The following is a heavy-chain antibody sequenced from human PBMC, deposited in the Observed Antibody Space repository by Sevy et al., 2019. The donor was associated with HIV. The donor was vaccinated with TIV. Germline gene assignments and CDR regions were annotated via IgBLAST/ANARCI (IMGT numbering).Heavy chain of an antibody. CDR2: IRSKANNYAT. CDR1: GFNFSGAA. Sequence: GGSLRLSCAASGFNFSGAAMFWVRQASGKGLEWLGRIRSKANNYATVYGASVKGRVIISRHDSKNTTYLQMNSLKTEDTAIYWGTAGDLGRFDYWGRGSLVTVSS. J-gene: IGHJ4*02. V-gene: IGHV3-73*01. CDR3: TAGDLGRFDY. D-gene: IGHD3-16*01.